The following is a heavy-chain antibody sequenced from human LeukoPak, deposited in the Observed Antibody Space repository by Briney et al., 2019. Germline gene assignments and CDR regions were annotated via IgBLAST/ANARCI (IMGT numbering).Heavy chain of an antibody. V-gene: IGHV4-39*07. J-gene: IGHJ4*02. D-gene: IGHD1-26*01. CDR2: FYYSGST. Sequence: SETLSLTCTVSGGSISSSNYYWGWIRQPPGKGLEWIGSFYYSGSTYYNPSLKRRVTMSVDTSKNQFSLKLSSVTAADTAVYYCARDGGSYHFDYWGQGTLVTVSS. CDR3: ARDGGSYHFDY. CDR1: GGSISSSNYY.